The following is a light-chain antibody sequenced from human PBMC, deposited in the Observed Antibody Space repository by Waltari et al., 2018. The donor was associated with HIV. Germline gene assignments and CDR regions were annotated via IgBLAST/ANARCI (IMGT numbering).Light chain of an antibody. J-gene: IGKJ4*01. CDR3: QQYYSLGPT. CDR2: WAS. V-gene: IGKV4-1*01. Sequence: DIVMTQSPNSLAVSLGERATINCRSSRTILFSSENRNCLAWYQQKPGQSPKLLIYWASTRASGVPDRFSGSGSGTNFSLTIGSLQTDDVALYYCQQYYSLGPTFGGGTKVEIK. CDR1: RTILFSSENRNC.